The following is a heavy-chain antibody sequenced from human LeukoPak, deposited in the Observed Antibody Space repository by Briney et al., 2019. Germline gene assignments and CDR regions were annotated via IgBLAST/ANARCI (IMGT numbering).Heavy chain of an antibody. J-gene: IGHJ4*02. CDR2: ISYDRSNK. Sequence: SGGSLRLSYAASGFTFSDYAMHWVRQAPGKGLEWVAVISYDRSNKYCADCVKGRFTISRDNSKNTLYLQMNSLRAEDTAVYYCARGSLYCTSTSCYWYYFDYWGQETLVTVSS. V-gene: IGHV3-30*04. D-gene: IGHD2-2*01. CDR1: GFTFSDYA. CDR3: ARGSLYCTSTSCYWYYFDY.